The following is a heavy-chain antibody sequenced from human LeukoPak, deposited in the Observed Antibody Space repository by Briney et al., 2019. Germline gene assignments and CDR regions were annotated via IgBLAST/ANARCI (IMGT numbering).Heavy chain of an antibody. CDR2: MNPNSGNT. J-gene: IGHJ5*02. Sequence: ASVKVSCKASGYSFTSFGMNWVRQAPGQGLEWLGWMNPNSGNTGYAQNLQGRVTMTRDTSIDTAYMELTSLRYEDTAVYYCARDYYGSKSSSFDPWGQGTLVTVSS. D-gene: IGHD3-10*01. V-gene: IGHV1-8*01. CDR3: ARDYYGSKSSSFDP. CDR1: GYSFTSFG.